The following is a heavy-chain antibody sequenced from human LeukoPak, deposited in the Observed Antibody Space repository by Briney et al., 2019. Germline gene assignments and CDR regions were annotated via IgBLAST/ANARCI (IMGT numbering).Heavy chain of an antibody. V-gene: IGHV5-51*01. CDR2: IYPGDSNT. Sequence: GESLKISCKGSEYSFTSYWIGWVRQIPGKGLEWMVIIYPGDSNTRYSTSFHGHAPISADTSITTSFLQCSSMNASDTVIYYCARHRRSGSYASYRFDPWGQGTLVTVSS. CDR3: ARHRRSGSYASYRFDP. CDR1: EYSFTSYW. J-gene: IGHJ5*02. D-gene: IGHD1-26*01.